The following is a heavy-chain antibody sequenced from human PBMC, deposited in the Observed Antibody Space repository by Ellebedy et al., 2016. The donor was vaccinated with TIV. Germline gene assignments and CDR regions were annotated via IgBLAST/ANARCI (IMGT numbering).Heavy chain of an antibody. V-gene: IGHV3-7*03. CDR2: IKEDGSDK. D-gene: IGHD6-19*01. Sequence: GESLKISCATSGFTFSAFWISWLRLAPGKGLEWVANIKEDGSDKYYVDSVKGRFTLSRDNTRNSLFLQITSLRVEDTAFYYCARAEFHGWTHWGQGTLVTVSS. CDR1: GFTFSAFW. J-gene: IGHJ4*02. CDR3: ARAEFHGWTH.